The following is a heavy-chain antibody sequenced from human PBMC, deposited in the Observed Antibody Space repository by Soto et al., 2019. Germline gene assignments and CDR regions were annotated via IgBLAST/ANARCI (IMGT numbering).Heavy chain of an antibody. Sequence: LRLSCAASGFTFRDYYMIWIRQAPGKRLEWVSDISSTSRYTNYADTVRGRFTISRDNATNPLYLQMNSRRAEDTAVYYCARDQGILTTEHLFDYWGQGTLVTVSS. CDR1: GFTFRDYY. D-gene: IGHD4-17*01. CDR3: ARDQGILTTEHLFDY. V-gene: IGHV3-11*06. CDR2: ISSTSRYT. J-gene: IGHJ4*02.